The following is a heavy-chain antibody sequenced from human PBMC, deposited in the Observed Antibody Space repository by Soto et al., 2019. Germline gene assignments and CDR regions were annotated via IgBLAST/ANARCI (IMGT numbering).Heavy chain of an antibody. Sequence: EVQLLESGGGLVQPGGSLRLSCAASGFTFSSYAMSWVRQAPGKGLEWVSAISGSGGSTYYADSVKGRFTISRDNSKNTLYLQVNSLRAEDTAVYYCAKGLEAGLYGSGSLDYWGQGTLVTVSS. J-gene: IGHJ4*02. CDR2: ISGSGGST. D-gene: IGHD3-10*01. CDR3: AKGLEAGLYGSGSLDY. V-gene: IGHV3-23*01. CDR1: GFTFSSYA.